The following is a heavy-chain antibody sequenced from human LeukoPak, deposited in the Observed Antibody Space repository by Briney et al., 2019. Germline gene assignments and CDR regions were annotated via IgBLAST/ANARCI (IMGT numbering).Heavy chain of an antibody. V-gene: IGHV5-51*01. CDR3: ARSLNLLNDAFDI. CDR2: IYPGDSDT. CDR1: GYSFTSYW. J-gene: IGHJ3*02. Sequence: GESLKISCKGSGYSFTSYWIGWVRQMPGKGLEWMGIIYPGDSDTRYSPSFQGQVTISADKSISTAYLQWSSLKASDTAMYYCARSLNLLNDAFDIWGQGTMVTVSS. D-gene: IGHD2-15*01.